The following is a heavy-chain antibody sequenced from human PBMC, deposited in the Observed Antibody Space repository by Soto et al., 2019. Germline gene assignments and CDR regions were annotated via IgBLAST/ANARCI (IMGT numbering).Heavy chain of an antibody. CDR2: INYSGST. J-gene: IGHJ1*01. Sequence: QVQLQQWGVGLLKPSETLSGTCAVYGESLSGYYWNWIRQPPGKGLEWIGEINYSGSTNYNPSLKSRVTISVDTSKNQFALKLSSVTAADTAVYYCSRSSDGLQHWGQGTLVTVSS. V-gene: IGHV4-34*01. CDR1: GESLSGYY. CDR3: SRSSDGLQH. D-gene: IGHD6-6*01.